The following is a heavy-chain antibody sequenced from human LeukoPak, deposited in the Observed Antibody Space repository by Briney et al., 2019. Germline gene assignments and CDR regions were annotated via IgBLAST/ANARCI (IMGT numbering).Heavy chain of an antibody. J-gene: IGHJ4*02. CDR1: GFTFTDHY. V-gene: IGHV1-2*02. CDR3: ARDHDWGVDY. Sequence: ASVTVSCKASGFTFTDHYMHWVRQAPGQGLEWMGWVNGKRGDTNYAQNFQDRVTMTRDTSTSTVYMELSRLTVDDTAVYYCARDHDWGVDYWGQGTLVTVSS. CDR2: VNGKRGDT. D-gene: IGHD7-27*01.